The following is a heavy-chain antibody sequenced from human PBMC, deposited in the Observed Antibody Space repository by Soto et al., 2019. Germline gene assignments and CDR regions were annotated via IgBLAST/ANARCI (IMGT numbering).Heavy chain of an antibody. J-gene: IGHJ5*02. CDR1: GFTFSSYA. CDR3: AKTPIGPVASGGLHLGELSYP. D-gene: IGHD3-16*02. CDR2: ISGSGGST. V-gene: IGHV3-23*01. Sequence: GGSLRLSCAASGFTFSSYAMSWVRQAPGKGLEWVSAISGSGGSTYYTDSVKGRFTISRDNSKNTLYLQMNSLRAEDTAVYYCAKTPIGPVASGGLHLGELSYPWGQGTLVTVSS.